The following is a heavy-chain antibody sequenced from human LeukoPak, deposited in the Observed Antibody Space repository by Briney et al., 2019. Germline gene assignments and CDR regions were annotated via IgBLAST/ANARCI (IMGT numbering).Heavy chain of an antibody. CDR2: ISYDGSNK. CDR1: GFTFSSYC. Sequence: GGSLTLSCAASGFTFSSYCMHWVRQAPGKGLEWVAFISYDGSNKYYADSVKGRFTISRDNSKNTLYLQMNSLRAEDTAVYYCARDWIKYYYDSSGYYSHFDYWGQGTLVTVSS. J-gene: IGHJ4*02. V-gene: IGHV3-30*03. CDR3: ARDWIKYYYDSSGYYSHFDY. D-gene: IGHD3-22*01.